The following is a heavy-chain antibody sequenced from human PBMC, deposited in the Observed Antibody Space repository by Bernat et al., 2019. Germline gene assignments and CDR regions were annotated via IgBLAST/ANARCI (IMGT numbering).Heavy chain of an antibody. CDR1: GFTFSSYA. D-gene: IGHD1-26*01. J-gene: IGHJ6*02. V-gene: IGHV3-23*01. Sequence: EVQLLESGGGLVQPGGSLRLSCAASGFTFSSYAMSWARQAPGKGLVWVSAISGSGGSTYYADSVKGRFTISGDNSKNTLYLQMNSLRAEDTAVYYCARSGGATSYYYYYGMDVWGQGTTVTVSS. CDR3: ARSGGATSYYYYYGMDV. CDR2: ISGSGGST.